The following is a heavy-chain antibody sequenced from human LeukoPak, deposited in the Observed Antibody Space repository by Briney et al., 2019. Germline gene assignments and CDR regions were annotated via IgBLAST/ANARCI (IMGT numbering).Heavy chain of an antibody. J-gene: IGHJ4*02. CDR1: GGSIRSSYYY. Sequence: SETLSLTCTVSGGSIRSSYYYWGWIRQPPGKGLEWIGSIYDSGSTYYNPSLKSRVTISLDTSKSQFSLKLSSVTAADTAIYYCARREGYFDYWGQGNLVTVSS. CDR3: ARREGYFDY. CDR2: IYDSGST. V-gene: IGHV4-39*01.